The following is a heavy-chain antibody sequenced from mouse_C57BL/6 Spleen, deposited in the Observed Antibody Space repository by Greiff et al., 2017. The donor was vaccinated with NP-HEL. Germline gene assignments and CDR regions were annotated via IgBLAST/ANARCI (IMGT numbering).Heavy chain of an antibody. V-gene: IGHV1-82*01. CDR3: ARDSMDY. Sequence: VQLQQSGPELVKPGASVKISCKASGYAFSSSWMNWVKQRPGKGLEWIGRISPGDGDTNYNGKFKGKATLTADKSSSTAYMQLSSLTSEDSAVYFCARDSMDYWGQGTSVTVSS. CDR2: ISPGDGDT. J-gene: IGHJ4*01. CDR1: GYAFSSSW.